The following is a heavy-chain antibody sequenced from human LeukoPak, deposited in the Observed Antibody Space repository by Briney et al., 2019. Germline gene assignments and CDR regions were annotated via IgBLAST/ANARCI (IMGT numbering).Heavy chain of an antibody. V-gene: IGHV4-39*01. CDR3: ARRISRLGWFDP. CDR2: IYYSGST. J-gene: IGHJ5*02. D-gene: IGHD2-21*01. Sequence: SETLSLTCTVSGGSISSSSYYWGWIRQPPGKGLEWIGSIYYSGSTYYNPSLKSRVTISVDTSKNQFSLKLSSVTAADTAVYYCARRISRLGWFDPWGQGTLVTVSS. CDR1: GGSISSSSYY.